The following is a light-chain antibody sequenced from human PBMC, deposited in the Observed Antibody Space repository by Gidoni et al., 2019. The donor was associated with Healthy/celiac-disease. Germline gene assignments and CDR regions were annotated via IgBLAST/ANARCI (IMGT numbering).Light chain of an antibody. CDR1: QSVLYSSNNKNY. Sequence: IVITQSSDSLAVSLGERATINCKSSQSVLYSSNNKNYLAWYQQKPGPPPKLRIYWASTRESGVPDRFSGSGSGTDITLTISSLKAEDVAVYDCQQYYSTPRWTFGQGTKVEIK. CDR2: WAS. V-gene: IGKV4-1*01. CDR3: QQYYSTPRWT. J-gene: IGKJ1*01.